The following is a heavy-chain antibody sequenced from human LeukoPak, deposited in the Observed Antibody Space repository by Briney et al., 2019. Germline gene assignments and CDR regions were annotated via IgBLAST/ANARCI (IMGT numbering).Heavy chain of an antibody. V-gene: IGHV3-69-1*01. D-gene: IGHD6-19*01. J-gene: IGHJ4*02. Sequence: GGSLRLSCVVSGFTLSNSSMSWVRQAPGKGLEWVSSISSHRSIYEESVRGRFTISRDTAKNSLYLQMNSLRAEDSALYYCARDKSGWARDYWGQGTLVTVSA. CDR3: ARDKSGWARDY. CDR1: GFTLSNSS. CDR2: ISSHRSI.